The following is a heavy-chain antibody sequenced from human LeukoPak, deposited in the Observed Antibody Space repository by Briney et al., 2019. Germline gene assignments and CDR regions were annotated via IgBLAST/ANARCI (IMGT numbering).Heavy chain of an antibody. CDR1: GGSVSGGSYY. J-gene: IGHJ3*02. V-gene: IGHV4-61*01. CDR3: ARDGYYYDSSGYHDAFDI. CDR2: IYYSGSTSGST. Sequence: PSETLSLICSVSGGSVSGGSYYWSWIRQPSGKGLEWIGYIYYSGSTSGSTNYSPSLKSRVTISVDTSKNQFSLKLSSVTAADTAVYYCARDGYYYDSSGYHDAFDIWGQGTMVTVSS. D-gene: IGHD3-22*01.